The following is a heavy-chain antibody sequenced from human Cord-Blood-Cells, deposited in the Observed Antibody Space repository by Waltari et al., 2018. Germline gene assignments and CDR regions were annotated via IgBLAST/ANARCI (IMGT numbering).Heavy chain of an antibody. CDR2: INHSGST. CDR1: GGSFWGYY. Sequence: QVQLQQWGAGLLKPSETLSLTCAGYGGSFWGYYWSWIRQPPGKGLEWIGEINHSGSTNYNPSLKSRVTISVDTSKNQFSLKLSSVTAADTAVYYCARVEGYYFDYWGQGTLVTVSS. CDR3: ARVEGYYFDY. V-gene: IGHV4-34*01. J-gene: IGHJ4*02. D-gene: IGHD3-22*01.